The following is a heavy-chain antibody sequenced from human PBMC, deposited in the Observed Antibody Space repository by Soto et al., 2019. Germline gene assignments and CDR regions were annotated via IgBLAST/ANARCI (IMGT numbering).Heavy chain of an antibody. CDR1: GFTFSVYA. D-gene: IGHD2-21*02. V-gene: IGHV3-23*01. CDR2: VTANGGST. Sequence: PAGSLRLSCAATGFTFSVYAMTWVRQAPGKGLEWVSAVTANGGSTYSADSVKGRFTISRDNAKNTLFLQMNSLRAEDTAVYYCASLGVGDWENYCYYYVMDVWGQGTTVTVYS. J-gene: IGHJ6*02. CDR3: ASLGVGDWENYCYYYVMDV.